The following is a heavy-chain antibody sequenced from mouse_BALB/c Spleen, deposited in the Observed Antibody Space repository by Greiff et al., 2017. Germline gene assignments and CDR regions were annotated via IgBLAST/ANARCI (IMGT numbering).Heavy chain of an antibody. V-gene: IGHV2-9*02. CDR1: GFSLTSYG. CDR3: AREDGNYYYAMDY. J-gene: IGHJ4*01. CDR2: IWAGGST. Sequence: VKLVESGPGLVAPSQSLSITCTVSGFSLTSYGVHWVRQPPGKGLEWLGVIWAGGSTNYNSALMSRLSISKDNSKSQVFLKMNSLQTDDTAMYYCAREDGNYYYAMDYWGQGTSVTVSS. D-gene: IGHD2-1*01.